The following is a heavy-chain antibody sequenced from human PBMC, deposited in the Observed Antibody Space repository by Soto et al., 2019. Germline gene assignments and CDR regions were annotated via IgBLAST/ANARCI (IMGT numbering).Heavy chain of an antibody. V-gene: IGHV3-21*01. CDR1: GVNLRNYW. CDR3: ASSYRADQH. CDR2: ISSSGSNI. D-gene: IGHD2-2*02. J-gene: IGHJ1*01. Sequence: GGSLRLSCTASGVNLRNYWMHWVRQAPGKGLEWVSSISSSGSNIYYADSVKGRFTISRDNAKNSLYLQMNSLRAEDTAVYYCASSYRADQHWGQGTLVTVSS.